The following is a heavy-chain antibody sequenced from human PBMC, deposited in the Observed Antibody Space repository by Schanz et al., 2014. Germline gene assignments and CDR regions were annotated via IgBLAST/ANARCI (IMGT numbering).Heavy chain of an antibody. CDR2: ISYDGRSK. CDR1: GFKFSIYA. Sequence: QVQLVDSGGGVVQPGRSLRLSCAASGFKFSIYAMHWVRQAPGKGLEWVAVISYDGRSKDYADSVKGRFTISRDNSKNTVFLQMNSLRAEDTAVYYCARACCRQENHYYYTGMDVWGQGTTVTVSS. V-gene: IGHV3-30*04. J-gene: IGHJ6*02. D-gene: IGHD2-15*01. CDR3: ARACCRQENHYYYTGMDV.